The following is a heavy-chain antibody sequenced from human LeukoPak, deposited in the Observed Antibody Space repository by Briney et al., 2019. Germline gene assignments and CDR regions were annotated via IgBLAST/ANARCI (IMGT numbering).Heavy chain of an antibody. CDR3: ARAETVTMYFDY. J-gene: IGHJ4*02. D-gene: IGHD4-17*01. V-gene: IGHV4-38-2*01. CDR2: IYHSGST. CDR1: GYSISSGYY. Sequence: PSETLSLTCAVSGYSISSGYYWGWIRQPPGKGLEWIGSIYHSGSTYYNPSLKSRVTMSVDTSKNQVSLKLSSVTAADTAVYYCARAETVTMYFDYWGQGTLVTVSS.